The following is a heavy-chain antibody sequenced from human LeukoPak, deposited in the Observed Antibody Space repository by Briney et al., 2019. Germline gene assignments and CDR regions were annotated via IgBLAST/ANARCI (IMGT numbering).Heavy chain of an antibody. D-gene: IGHD5-12*01. CDR3: ASGVAAINSGAFDI. CDR1: GFTFSSYG. V-gene: IGHV3-30*03. J-gene: IGHJ3*02. Sequence: GGSLRLSCAASGFTFSSYGMQWVRQAPGKGLEWVAVISHDGSVKYYADSVRGRFTISRDNAKNSLYLQMNSLRAEDTAVYFCASGVAAINSGAFDIWGQGTMVTVSS. CDR2: ISHDGSVK.